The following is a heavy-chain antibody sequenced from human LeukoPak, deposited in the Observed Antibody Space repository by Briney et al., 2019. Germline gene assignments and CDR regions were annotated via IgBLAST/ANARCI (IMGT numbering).Heavy chain of an antibody. CDR2: INPSGGST. J-gene: IGHJ4*02. D-gene: IGHD3-10*01. CDR1: GYTFTSYY. CDR3: ARARGGGSGSYYDY. V-gene: IGHV1-46*03. Sequence: GASVKVSCTPSGYTFTSYYMHWVRQAPGQGLEWMGIINPSGGSTSYAQKFQRRVTMTRDTSTSTVYMELSSLRYEDTAVYYCARARGGGSGSYYDYWGQGTLVTVSS.